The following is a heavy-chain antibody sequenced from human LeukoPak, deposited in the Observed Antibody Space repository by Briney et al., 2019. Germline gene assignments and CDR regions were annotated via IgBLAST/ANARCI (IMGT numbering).Heavy chain of an antibody. V-gene: IGHV3-72*01. CDR3: NRARSLSYFDY. Sequence: TGGSLRLSCAASGFAFSDYYMDWVRQAPGKGLEWVGRSRTRENTYTTAYSASVKGRFTISRDESLLSLYLQMNSLKTEDTAVYYCNRARSLSYFDYWGQGTLVTVSS. CDR1: GFAFSDYY. J-gene: IGHJ4*02. CDR2: SRTRENTYTT. D-gene: IGHD2-15*01.